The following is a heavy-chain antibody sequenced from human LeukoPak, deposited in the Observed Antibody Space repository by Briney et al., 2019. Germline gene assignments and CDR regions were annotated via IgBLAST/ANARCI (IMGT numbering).Heavy chain of an antibody. V-gene: IGHV3-11*06. CDR2: ISSSSSHI. CDR3: ARDLGGMGAFDY. CDR1: GFTFSDYY. Sequence: GGSLRLSCAASGFTFSDYYMSWIRQAPGKGLEWVSSISSSSSHIFYADSVKGRFSISRDNTKNSLYLQMNSLRAEDTAVYYCARDLGGMGAFDYWGQGTLVTVSS. D-gene: IGHD3-10*01. J-gene: IGHJ4*02.